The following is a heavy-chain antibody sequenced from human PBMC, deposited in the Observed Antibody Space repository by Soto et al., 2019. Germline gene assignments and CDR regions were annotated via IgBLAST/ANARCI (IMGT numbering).Heavy chain of an antibody. V-gene: IGHV4-59*01. D-gene: IGHD6-13*01. CDR3: ARELAGETPNWFDP. Sequence: QVQLQESGPGLVKPSETLSLTCTVSGGSISSYFWSWIRQPPGKGLEWIGYIHYSGSTNYNPSLKSRVTISVDTSKNQFSLKLSSVTSADTAVYYCARELAGETPNWFDPWGQGTLVTVSS. CDR2: IHYSGST. J-gene: IGHJ5*02. CDR1: GGSISSYF.